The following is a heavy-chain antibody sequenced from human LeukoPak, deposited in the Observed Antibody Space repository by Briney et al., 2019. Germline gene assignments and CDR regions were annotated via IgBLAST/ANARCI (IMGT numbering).Heavy chain of an antibody. CDR2: TSSSDAGT. CDR1: GFTLSSYA. CDR3: AKVGYSSSW. J-gene: IGHJ4*02. D-gene: IGHD6-13*01. V-gene: IGHV3-23*01. Sequence: PGGSLRLSCAASGFTLSSYAMSWVRQAPGKGLEWVSATSSSDAGTYYADSVKGRFTISRDNSKNTLYLQMNSLRAEDTAVYYCAKVGYSSSWWGQGTLVTVSS.